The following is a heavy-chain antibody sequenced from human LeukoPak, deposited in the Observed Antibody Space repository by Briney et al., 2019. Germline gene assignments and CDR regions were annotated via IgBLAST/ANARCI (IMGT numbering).Heavy chain of an antibody. CDR3: ARGGHRQKEF. CDR1: GFTFRNYC. V-gene: IGHV3-7*01. Sequence: GGSLRLSCAASGFTFRNYCMTWVRQSPGKGLEWVAIIKPDGSDKYHVDSVKGRFTISRDNAKNSLYLQMSSLRAEDTAVYYCARGGHRQKEFWGQGTLVTVSS. J-gene: IGHJ4*02. D-gene: IGHD3-10*01. CDR2: IKPDGSDK.